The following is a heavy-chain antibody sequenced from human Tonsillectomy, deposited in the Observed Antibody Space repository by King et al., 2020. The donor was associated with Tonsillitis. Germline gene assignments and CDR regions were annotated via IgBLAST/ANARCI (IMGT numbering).Heavy chain of an antibody. CDR1: GFTFSFDA. Sequence: EVQLVESGGGLVQPGGSLRLSCAASGFTFSFDAMSWVRQAPGRGLEWVSTIGDDGDSTFYAESVRGRFTISRDNSKNTLYLQMSSLGAEDTAVYYCAKDLTYYRFWGGLLFDHWGQGTLVAVSS. CDR3: AKDLTYYRFWGGLLFDH. CDR2: IGDDGDST. J-gene: IGHJ4*02. V-gene: IGHV3-23*04. D-gene: IGHD3-3*01.